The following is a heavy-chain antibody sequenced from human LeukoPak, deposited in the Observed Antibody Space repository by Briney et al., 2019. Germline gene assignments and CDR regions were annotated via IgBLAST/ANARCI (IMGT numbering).Heavy chain of an antibody. J-gene: IGHJ4*02. D-gene: IGHD2-8*01. CDR2: ISGDGGIT. V-gene: IGHV3-43*02. Sequence: PVGSLRLSCAASGFNFDDYAMHWVRQAPGKGLEWVSFISGDGGITYYADSVKGRFTISRDNSKNSLYLQMNSLRSEDTALYYCAKDKVQYCTNGVCYSPGDYWGQGTLVTVSS. CDR3: AKDKVQYCTNGVCYSPGDY. CDR1: GFNFDDYA.